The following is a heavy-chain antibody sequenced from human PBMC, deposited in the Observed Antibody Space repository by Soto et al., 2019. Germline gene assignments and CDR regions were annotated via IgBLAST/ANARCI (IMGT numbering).Heavy chain of an antibody. Sequence: SETLSLTCSVSGGSVSDKTYYWSWIRQPPXKRLEWIGYVYYSGTTNYNPSLKSRVTIPVDLSKNRFSLGLSALTTADTALYYCARTMPVANTTQPRDVFEKWGPGTAVT. V-gene: IGHV4-61*01. CDR1: GGSVSDKTYY. CDR3: ARTMPVANTTQPRDVFEK. D-gene: IGHD3-22*01. CDR2: VYYSGTT. J-gene: IGHJ6*02.